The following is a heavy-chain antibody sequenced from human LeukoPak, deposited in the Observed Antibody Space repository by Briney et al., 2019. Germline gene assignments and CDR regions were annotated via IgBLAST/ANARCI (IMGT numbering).Heavy chain of an antibody. J-gene: IGHJ4*02. Sequence: GSSVKVSCKACGGTFSSYTISWVRQAPGQGLEWMGRIIPILGIANYAQKFQGRVTITADKSTSTAYMELSSLRSEDTAVYYCARSLTAVAGFDYWGQGTLVTVSS. V-gene: IGHV1-69*02. D-gene: IGHD6-19*01. CDR3: ARSLTAVAGFDY. CDR2: IIPILGIA. CDR1: GGTFSSYT.